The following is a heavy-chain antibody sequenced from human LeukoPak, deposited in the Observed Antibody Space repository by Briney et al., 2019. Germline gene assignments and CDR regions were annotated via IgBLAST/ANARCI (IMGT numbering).Heavy chain of an antibody. V-gene: IGHV4-39*07. CDR3: ARSRTGNRRSFDY. CDR2: IFYSRIS. CDR1: GGSISSTSYY. D-gene: IGHD3-10*01. Sequence: SETLSLTCTVSGGSISSTSYYWGWIRQPPGKGLEWLGSIFYSRISFYNPWPKSRVTLLLDTSQNQFSLKPSSVTAPATVAYYCARSRTGNRRSFDYWGQGTLVTVSS. J-gene: IGHJ4*02.